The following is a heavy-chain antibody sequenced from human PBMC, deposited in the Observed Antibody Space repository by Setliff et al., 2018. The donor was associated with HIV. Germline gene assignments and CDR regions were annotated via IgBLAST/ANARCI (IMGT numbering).Heavy chain of an antibody. V-gene: IGHV4-34*01. J-gene: IGHJ4*02. CDR1: GGSFSGYY. CDR2: INHSGST. D-gene: IGHD5-12*01. CDR3: ARAPLEYSGYDYLRYFDY. Sequence: SETLSLTCAVYGGSFSGYYWSWIRQPPGKGLEWIGEINHSGSTNYNPSLKSRVTISVDTSKNQFSLKLSSVTAADTAVYYCARAPLEYSGYDYLRYFDYWGQGTLVTVSS.